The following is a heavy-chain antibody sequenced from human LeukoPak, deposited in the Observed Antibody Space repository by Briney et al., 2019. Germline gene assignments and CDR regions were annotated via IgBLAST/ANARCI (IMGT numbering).Heavy chain of an antibody. CDR2: IKSKTDGGTT. D-gene: IGHD2-21*02. CDR1: GLTFSNAW. Sequence: PGGSLRLSCAASGLTFSNAWMSWVRQAPGKGLEWVGHIKSKTDGGTTDYAAPVKGRFTISRDDSKNTLYLQMNSLKTEDTAVYYCTTGVVTAYCGGDCSYYFDYWGQGTLVTVSS. CDR3: TTGVVTAYCGGDCSYYFDY. J-gene: IGHJ4*02. V-gene: IGHV3-15*01.